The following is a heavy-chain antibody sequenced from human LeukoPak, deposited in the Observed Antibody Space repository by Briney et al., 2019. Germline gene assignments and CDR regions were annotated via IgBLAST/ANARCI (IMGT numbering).Heavy chain of an antibody. CDR1: GGSFSGYY. Sequence: PSETLSLTCAVYGGSFSGYYWSWIRQPPGKGLEWIGYIYYSGSTNYNPSLRSRVTISVDTSKNQFALKLSSVTAADTAVYYCARAFRMYALHNWFDPWGQGTLVTVSS. D-gene: IGHD2-8*01. V-gene: IGHV4-59*01. J-gene: IGHJ5*02. CDR2: IYYSGST. CDR3: ARAFRMYALHNWFDP.